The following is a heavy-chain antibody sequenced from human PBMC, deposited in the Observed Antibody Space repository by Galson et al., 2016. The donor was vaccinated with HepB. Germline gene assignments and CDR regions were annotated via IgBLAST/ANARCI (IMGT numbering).Heavy chain of an antibody. D-gene: IGHD6-13*01. J-gene: IGHJ4*02. CDR3: AKDGAAAALDY. CDR2: ISWNSDSI. V-gene: IGHV3-9*01. CDR1: GFTFDDYA. Sequence: SLRLSCAASGFTFDDYAMHWVRQAPGKGLEWVSGISWNSDSIGYADSVKGRFTISRDNAKNSLYLQMNSLRAEDTALYFCAKDGAAAALDYWGQGTLVTVSS.